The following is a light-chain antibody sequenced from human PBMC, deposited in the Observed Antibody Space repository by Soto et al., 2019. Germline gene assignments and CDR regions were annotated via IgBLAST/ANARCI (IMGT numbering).Light chain of an antibody. CDR2: AAS. J-gene: IGKJ3*01. Sequence: DIQMTQSPSSLSASVGDRVTITCRASQSISNYLNWYQQKPGKAPKLLIYAASSLQSGVPSRFSRSGSGTDFPLTISSLQPEDFATYYWQQSNSNVRSSFGLGPQVDMK. CDR1: QSISNY. CDR3: QQSNSNVRSS. V-gene: IGKV1-39*01.